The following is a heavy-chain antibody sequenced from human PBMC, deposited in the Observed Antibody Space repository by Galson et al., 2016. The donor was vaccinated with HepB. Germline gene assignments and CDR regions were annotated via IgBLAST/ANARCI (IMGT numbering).Heavy chain of an antibody. J-gene: IGHJ4*02. CDR3: AKDPYYYGSGASVFDS. V-gene: IGHV3-23*01. CDR1: GFTFSSYG. CDR2: ISATGGST. Sequence: SLRLSCAASGFTFSSYGMSWVRQAPGKGLEWVSSISATGGSTYYADSLKGRFTISRGNSKDTLFLQVNSLRAEDTAVYYCAKDPYYYGSGASVFDSWGQGTLVTVSS. D-gene: IGHD3-10*01.